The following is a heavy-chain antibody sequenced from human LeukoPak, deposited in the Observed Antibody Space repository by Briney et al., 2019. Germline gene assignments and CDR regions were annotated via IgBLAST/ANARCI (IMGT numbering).Heavy chain of an antibody. Sequence: PSETLSLTCTVSGGSTSSYYWSWIRQPPGKGLEWIGYIYYSGSTNYNPSLKSRVTISVDTSKNQFSLKLSSVTAADTAVYYCAREVVVVVAATVYNWFDPWGQGTLVTVSS. CDR2: IYYSGST. CDR3: AREVVVVVAATVYNWFDP. CDR1: GGSTSSYY. V-gene: IGHV4-59*01. J-gene: IGHJ5*02. D-gene: IGHD2-15*01.